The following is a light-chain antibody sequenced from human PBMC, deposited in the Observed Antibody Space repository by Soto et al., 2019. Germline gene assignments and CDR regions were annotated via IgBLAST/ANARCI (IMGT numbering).Light chain of an antibody. CDR1: QSVSSN. Sequence: EIVMTQSPATLSVSPGERATLSCRASQSVSSNLAWYQQKPGQAPRLLIYGASTRATGIPARFSGCGSGTEFTHIISSLQSEEFAVYYCQQYNNWPPLYTFGQGTKLEIK. J-gene: IGKJ2*01. CDR2: GAS. V-gene: IGKV3-15*01. CDR3: QQYNNWPPLYT.